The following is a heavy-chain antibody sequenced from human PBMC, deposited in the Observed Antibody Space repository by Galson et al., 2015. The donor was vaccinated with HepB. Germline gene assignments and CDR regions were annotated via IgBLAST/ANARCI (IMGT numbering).Heavy chain of an antibody. CDR1: GYTFTSYG. J-gene: IGHJ4*02. V-gene: IGHV1-18*01. Sequence: SVKVSCKASGYTFTSYGVSWVRQAPGQGLEWMGWISAYNGNTNYAQKLQGRVTMTTDTSTSTAYMELRSLRSDDTAVYYCARDPYYYDSSGYPTDYWGQGTLVTVSS. D-gene: IGHD3-22*01. CDR2: ISAYNGNT. CDR3: ARDPYYYDSSGYPTDY.